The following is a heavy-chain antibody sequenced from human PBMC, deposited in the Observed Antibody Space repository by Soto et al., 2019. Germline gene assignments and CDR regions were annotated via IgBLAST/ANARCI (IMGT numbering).Heavy chain of an antibody. CDR3: ARGFVVFGVVITSAYFDY. CDR2: ISSSSSYI. CDR1: GFTFSSYS. V-gene: IGHV3-21*01. Sequence: GGSLRLSCAASGFTFSSYSMNWVRQAPGKGLEWVSSISSSSSYIYYADSVKGRFTISRDNAKNSLYLQMNSLRAEDTAVYYCARGFVVFGVVITSAYFDYWGQGTLVTVSS. D-gene: IGHD3-3*01. J-gene: IGHJ4*02.